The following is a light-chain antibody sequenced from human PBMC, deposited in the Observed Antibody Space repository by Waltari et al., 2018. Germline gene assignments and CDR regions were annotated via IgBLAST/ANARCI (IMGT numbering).Light chain of an antibody. CDR3: QVYGHAIFT. J-gene: IGKJ3*01. CDR1: QRVRSDS. Sequence: IVLTQSPAIMSLSPGERVTLSCRASQRVRSDSLAWYQQKPGQAPRLLVSGTSNRANDVPDRFSGSGSGTDFSLTISRLEPEDFAVYYCQVYGHAIFTFGSGTKLEI. V-gene: IGKV3-20*01. CDR2: GTS.